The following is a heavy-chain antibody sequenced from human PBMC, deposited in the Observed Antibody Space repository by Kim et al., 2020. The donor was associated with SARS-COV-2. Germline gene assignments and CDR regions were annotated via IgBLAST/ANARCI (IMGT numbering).Heavy chain of an antibody. CDR2: ISAYNSNT. Sequence: ASVKVSCKASGYTFTNYGISWVRQAPGQGLEWMGWISAYNSNTNYAQKIQDRVTMTTETSTSTAYMELRSLRFDDTAVYYCARDRGSAGWWQNDYYYGMDVWGQGTTVTVSS. J-gene: IGHJ6*02. CDR3: ARDRGSAGWWQNDYYYGMDV. CDR1: GYTFTNYG. D-gene: IGHD6-19*01. V-gene: IGHV1-18*01.